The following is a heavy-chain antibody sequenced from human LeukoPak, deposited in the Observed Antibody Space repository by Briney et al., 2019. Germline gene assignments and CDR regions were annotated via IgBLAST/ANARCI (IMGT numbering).Heavy chain of an antibody. CDR3: AKVSFFDWLPQYYYYYYGMDV. V-gene: IGHV3-23*01. CDR2: ISGSGGST. Sequence: QAGGSLRLSCAASGFTFSSYSMNWVRQAPGKGLEWVSAISGSGGSTYYADSVKGRFTISRDNSKNTLYLQMNSLRAEDTAVYYCAKVSFFDWLPQYYYYYYGMDVWGQGTTVTVSS. CDR1: GFTFSSYS. J-gene: IGHJ6*02. D-gene: IGHD3-9*01.